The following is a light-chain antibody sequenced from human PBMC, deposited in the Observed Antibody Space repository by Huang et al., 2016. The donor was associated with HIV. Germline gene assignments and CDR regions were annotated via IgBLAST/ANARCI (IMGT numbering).Light chain of an antibody. Sequence: IQLTQSPSSLSASVGDRVTITCRASQGISTYLAWYQLKPGKVPRLLIYDASTLQSGVPSRFSGSGSGTDFTLTINSLRPEDFATYYCQQLYSYPLTFGGGTKLEI. V-gene: IGKV1-9*01. CDR3: QQLYSYPLT. CDR2: DAS. CDR1: QGISTY. J-gene: IGKJ4*01.